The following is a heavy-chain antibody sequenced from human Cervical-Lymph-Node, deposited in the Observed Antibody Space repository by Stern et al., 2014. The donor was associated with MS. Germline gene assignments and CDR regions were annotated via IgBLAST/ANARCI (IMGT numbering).Heavy chain of an antibody. CDR1: GTSTISNY. CDR2: IYSTGST. CDR3: ARLAASSSGPFDY. J-gene: IGHJ4*02. V-gene: IGHV4-4*09. Sequence: VQLVESGPGLVKPSETLSLTCSVSGTSTISNYWRRFRQSPGKGLEWNGNIYSTGSTNYNPSLKSRVSMSVDTSKNQFSVKVTSVTAADTAVYYCARLAASSSGPFDYWGQGTLVTVSS. D-gene: IGHD3-22*01.